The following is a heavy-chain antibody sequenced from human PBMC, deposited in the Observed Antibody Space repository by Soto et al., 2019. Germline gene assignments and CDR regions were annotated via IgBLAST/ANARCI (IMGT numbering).Heavy chain of an antibody. D-gene: IGHD6-6*01. CDR2: ISYSGST. CDR3: ARAKKSIAPAENWYDA. CDR1: GGSISSGGYY. Sequence: HVPLQASGPGLVKPSQTMSLTCTISGGSISSGGYYWSWIRQHPVKGLEWIAHISYSGSTYYTPSSTVRVTMSVDTSKNQFSLELSAATVAATAVCYCARAKKSIAPAENWYDARGHKTLDTVSS. J-gene: IGHJ5*01. V-gene: IGHV4-31*03.